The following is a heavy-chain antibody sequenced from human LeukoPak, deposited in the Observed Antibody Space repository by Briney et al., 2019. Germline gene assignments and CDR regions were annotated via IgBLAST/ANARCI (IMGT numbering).Heavy chain of an antibody. D-gene: IGHD3-22*01. V-gene: IGHV4-4*02. CDR2: IYHSGST. CDR3: ARGPYSYDSSGAFDI. CDR1: GGSISSSNW. J-gene: IGHJ3*02. Sequence: PSGTLSLTCAVSGGSISSSNWWSWVRQPPGKGLEWIGEIYHSGSTNYNPSLKSRVTISVDTSKNQFSLKLSSVTAADTAVYFCARGPYSYDSSGAFDIWGQGTMVTVSS.